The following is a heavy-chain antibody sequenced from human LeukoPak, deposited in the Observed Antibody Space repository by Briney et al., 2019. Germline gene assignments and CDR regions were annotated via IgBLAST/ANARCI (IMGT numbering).Heavy chain of an antibody. CDR2: IYYSGST. CDR1: GGSISSYY. CDR3: ARTRAYGGRPDY. D-gene: IGHD4-23*01. V-gene: IGHV4-59*01. Sequence: SETLSLTCTVSGGSISSYYWSWIRQPPGKGLEWIGYIYYSGSTNYNPSLKSRVTISVDTSKNQLSLKLSPVTAADTAVYYCARTRAYGGRPDYWGQGTLVTVSS. J-gene: IGHJ4*02.